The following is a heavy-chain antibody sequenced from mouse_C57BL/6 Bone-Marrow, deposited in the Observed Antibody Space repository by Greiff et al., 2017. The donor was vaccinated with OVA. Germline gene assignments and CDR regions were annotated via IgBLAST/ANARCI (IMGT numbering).Heavy chain of an antibody. J-gene: IGHJ4*01. CDR3: ARQTLFTGYY. V-gene: IGHV3-6*01. CDR2: ISYDGSN. CDR1: GYSITSGYL. Sequence: EVKLMESGPGLVKPSQSLSLTCSVTGYSITSGYLWYWMRQFPGNKLECVGYISYDGSNNYNPTIKNRISITLDTSKNQSFLKLNSVTTDDTATYYCARQTLFTGYYWGQGTSVTVSS.